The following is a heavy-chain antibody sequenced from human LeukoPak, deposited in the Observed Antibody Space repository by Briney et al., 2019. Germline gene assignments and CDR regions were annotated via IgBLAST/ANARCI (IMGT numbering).Heavy chain of an antibody. V-gene: IGHV3-23*01. CDR2: ISGSGGST. Sequence: GGSLRLSCAASGFTFSSYAMSWVRQAPGKGLEWVSAISGSGGSTYYADSVKGRFTISRDNSKNTLYLQMNSLRAEDTAVYYCAKGDYDYGDYSGFDYWGQGTLVTVSS. CDR1: GFTFSSYA. CDR3: AKGDYDYGDYSGFDY. J-gene: IGHJ4*02. D-gene: IGHD4-17*01.